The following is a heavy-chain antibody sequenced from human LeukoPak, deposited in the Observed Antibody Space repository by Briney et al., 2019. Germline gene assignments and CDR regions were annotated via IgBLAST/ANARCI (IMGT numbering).Heavy chain of an antibody. CDR2: IYPGDSDT. CDR3: AGPRYLQRHEALDI. D-gene: IGHD4-11*01. J-gene: IGHJ3*02. V-gene: IGHV5-51*01. CDR1: GYSFTSYW. Sequence: GESLKISCKGSGYSFTSYWIGWVRQMPGKGLEWMGIIYPGDSDTRYSPSFQGQVTISADKSISTAYLQWNSLKASDTAIYYCAGPRYLQRHEALDIWGQGTMVTVSS.